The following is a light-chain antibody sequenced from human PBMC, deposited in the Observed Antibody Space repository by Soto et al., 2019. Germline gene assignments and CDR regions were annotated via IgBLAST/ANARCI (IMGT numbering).Light chain of an antibody. J-gene: IGKJ4*01. V-gene: IGKV3-15*01. CDR2: GAS. CDR1: QSVSSN. CDR3: QQYNDWLPLT. Sequence: EIVMTQSPATLSVSPGEGATLSCRASQSVSSNVAWYQQRPGQAPSLLIYGASTRATGVPARFSGSGSGTEFTLTISSLQSEAFAVYYCQQYNDWLPLTFGGGTKVDI.